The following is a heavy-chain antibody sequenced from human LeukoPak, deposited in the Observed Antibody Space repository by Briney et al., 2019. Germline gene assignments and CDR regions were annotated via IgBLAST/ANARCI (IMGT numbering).Heavy chain of an antibody. D-gene: IGHD6-19*01. Sequence: ASVKVSCKASGYTFTSYYMHWVRQAPGQGLEWMGIINPSGGSTSYAQKFQGRVTMTRDTSTGTVYMELSSLRSEDTAVYYCARRHSSGWSSDYWGQGTLVTVSS. CDR2: INPSGGST. CDR1: GYTFTSYY. CDR3: ARRHSSGWSSDY. J-gene: IGHJ4*02. V-gene: IGHV1-46*01.